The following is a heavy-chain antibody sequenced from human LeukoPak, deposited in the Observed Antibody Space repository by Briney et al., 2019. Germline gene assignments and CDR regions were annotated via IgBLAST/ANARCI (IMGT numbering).Heavy chain of an antibody. V-gene: IGHV3-7*01. Sequence: PGGSLTLSCAASVFTFSNYWMSWVRQAPGKGLEWVANIKQDGSEIYYVDSVKGRFTISRDNAKNSLYLQMNSLRAEDTAVYYCAREEYGDHLWWGQGTLVTVSS. CDR3: AREEYGDHLW. J-gene: IGHJ4*02. CDR2: IKQDGSEI. D-gene: IGHD4-17*01. CDR1: VFTFSNYW.